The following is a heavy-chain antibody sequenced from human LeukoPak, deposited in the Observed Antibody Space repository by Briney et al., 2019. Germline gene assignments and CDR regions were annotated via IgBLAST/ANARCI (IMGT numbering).Heavy chain of an antibody. D-gene: IGHD2-21*01. CDR2: ISGSGGST. CDR3: AKFVVDIQHPFY. J-gene: IGHJ4*02. V-gene: IGHV3-23*01. CDR1: GFTFSSYA. Sequence: PGGSLRLSCAASGFTFSSYAMSWVRQAPRKGLEWVSAISGSGGSTYYADSVKGRFTISRDNSKNTLYLQMNSLRAEDTAVYYCAKFVVDIQHPFYWGQGTLVTVSS.